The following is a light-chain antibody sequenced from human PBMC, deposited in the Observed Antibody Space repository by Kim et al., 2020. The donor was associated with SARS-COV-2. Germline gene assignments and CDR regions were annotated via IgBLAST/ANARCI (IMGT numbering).Light chain of an antibody. J-gene: IGKJ1*01. Sequence: ASVGDRVTITCRASQGISSNVAWYQQKPGDVPKLLIYDASALLSGVPSRFSGSGSGTDFTLTISSLQPEDVATYYCQKYNRAPWTFGQGTKVDMK. V-gene: IGKV1-27*01. CDR2: DAS. CDR1: QGISSN. CDR3: QKYNRAPWT.